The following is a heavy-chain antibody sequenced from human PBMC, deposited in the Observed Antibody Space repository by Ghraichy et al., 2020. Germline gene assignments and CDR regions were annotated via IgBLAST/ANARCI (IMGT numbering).Heavy chain of an antibody. CDR1: GGSISRYK. D-gene: IGHD6-19*01. CDR3: ARECSAFDY. J-gene: IGHJ4*02. CDR2: ALYSGGT. Sequence: SETLSLTCTVSGGSISRYKWAWIRQPPGKGLEWIGFALYSGGTNYSPSLKSRVTISLDTSKNQFSLRLPSVTAADTAVYYCARECSAFDYWGQGTLVTVAA. V-gene: IGHV4-59*13.